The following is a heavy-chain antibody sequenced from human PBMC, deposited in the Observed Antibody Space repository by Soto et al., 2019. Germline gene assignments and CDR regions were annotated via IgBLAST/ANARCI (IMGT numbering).Heavy chain of an antibody. Sequence: EMQLVESGGGLVQPGGSLRLSCAASGFTFSNYWMHWVRQAPGKGLVWVSRISSDGSTTDYAASVKGRFTISRDNAKNTLYLQMNGLRAEDTALYYCARVSYGDLGCWGQGTLVTVSS. V-gene: IGHV3-74*01. CDR2: ISSDGSTT. CDR3: ARVSYGDLGC. D-gene: IGHD4-17*01. J-gene: IGHJ4*02. CDR1: GFTFSNYW.